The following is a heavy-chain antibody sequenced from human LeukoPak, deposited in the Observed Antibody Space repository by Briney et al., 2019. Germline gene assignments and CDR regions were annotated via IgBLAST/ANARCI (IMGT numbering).Heavy chain of an antibody. V-gene: IGHV3-33*01. CDR1: GFIFSNYG. J-gene: IGHJ4*02. CDR3: ARDDFAGDSSGYIDY. D-gene: IGHD3-22*01. Sequence: GRSLRLSCAASGFIFSNYGMHWVRQAPGKGLEWVAVIWFDGSSQYHADAVKGRFTISRDNSKNTLYLQMSSLRAEDTALYYCARDDFAGDSSGYIDYWGQGTLVTVSS. CDR2: IWFDGSSQ.